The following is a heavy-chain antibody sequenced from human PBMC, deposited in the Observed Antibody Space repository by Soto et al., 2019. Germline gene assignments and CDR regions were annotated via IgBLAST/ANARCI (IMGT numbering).Heavy chain of an antibody. CDR2: ISAYNGNT. Sequence: QVQLVQSGAEVKKPGASVKVSCKASGYTFTNYGISWVRQAPGQGLEWMGWISAYNGNTNYAQNLQGRVTMTTDTSTSTAYMEVRSLRSDDTAVYYCARAPREIAVAGLVYCGQGTLVTVSS. CDR1: GYTFTNYG. J-gene: IGHJ4*02. D-gene: IGHD6-13*01. V-gene: IGHV1-18*01. CDR3: ARAPREIAVAGLVY.